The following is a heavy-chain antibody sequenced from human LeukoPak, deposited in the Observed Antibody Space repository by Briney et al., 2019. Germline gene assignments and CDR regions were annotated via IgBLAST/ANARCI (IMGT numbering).Heavy chain of an antibody. D-gene: IGHD2-8*01. J-gene: IGHJ6*02. Sequence: GGSLRLSCAASGFTLRSYVMTRVRQAPGKGLEWVSSIGASGERTHYADSVKGRFTISRDNSKNTLYLQMSSLRAEDTAVYHCAKNGVVEDVWGQGTTVTVSS. CDR2: IGASGERT. CDR3: AKNGVVEDV. CDR1: GFTLRSYV. V-gene: IGHV3-23*01.